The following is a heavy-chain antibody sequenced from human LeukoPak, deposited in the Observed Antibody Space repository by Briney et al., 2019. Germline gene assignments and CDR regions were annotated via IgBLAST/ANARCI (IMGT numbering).Heavy chain of an antibody. CDR3: ARGVVPAASLDY. J-gene: IGHJ4*02. D-gene: IGHD2-2*01. CDR2: IYYSGST. CDR1: GGSISSGGYY. V-gene: IGHV4-31*03. Sequence: SETLSLTCTVSGGSISSGGYYWSWIRQHPGKGLEWIGYIYYSGSTYYNPSLKSRVTVSVDTSKNQFSLKLSSVTAADTAVYYCARGVVPAASLDYWGQGTLVTVSS.